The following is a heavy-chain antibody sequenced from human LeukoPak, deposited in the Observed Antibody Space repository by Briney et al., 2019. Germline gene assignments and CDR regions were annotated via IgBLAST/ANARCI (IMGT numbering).Heavy chain of an antibody. CDR1: GFTFSGYS. V-gene: IGHV3-21*01. J-gene: IGHJ3*01. Sequence: GGSLRLSCAASGFTFSGYSISWVRQAPGKGLEWVSSISGGSSYIYYADSLKGRFTISRDNAKNSLSLQMNSLRAEDTAVCFCARSDHDSWASFLRIGAFDFWGQGTMVTVSS. D-gene: IGHD3-3*01. CDR3: ARSDHDSWASFLRIGAFDF. CDR2: ISGGSSYI.